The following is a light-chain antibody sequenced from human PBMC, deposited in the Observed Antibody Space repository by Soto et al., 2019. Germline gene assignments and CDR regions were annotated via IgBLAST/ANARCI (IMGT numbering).Light chain of an antibody. J-gene: IGLJ1*01. CDR2: GNV. V-gene: IGLV1-40*01. CDR1: TSNIGAGYD. CDR3: QSYDRRPHGYV. Sequence: QAVVTQPPSVSGAPGQRVTISCTGSTSNIGAGYDVHWYQQFPGTAPRLLIYGNVNRPSGVPDRFSGSKSGTSASLAITGLQAEDEADYYCQSYDRRPHGYVFGTGTKLTVL.